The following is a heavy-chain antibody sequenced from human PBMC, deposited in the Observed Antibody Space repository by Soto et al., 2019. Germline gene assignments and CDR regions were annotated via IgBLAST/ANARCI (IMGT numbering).Heavy chain of an antibody. J-gene: IGHJ4*02. V-gene: IGHV3-23*01. CDR3: ASLGRSYSFYTPFEK. D-gene: IGHD3-10*01. Sequence: RLSCATSGFPFISYAMNWVRRTPWKGLEWVSTITGGGGTTTYYADSVKGRFTISRDDSQNTLYLEMNSLRAEDTAVYFCASLGRSYSFYTPFEKWGQGTLFIVSS. CDR1: GFPFISYA. CDR2: ITGGGGTTT.